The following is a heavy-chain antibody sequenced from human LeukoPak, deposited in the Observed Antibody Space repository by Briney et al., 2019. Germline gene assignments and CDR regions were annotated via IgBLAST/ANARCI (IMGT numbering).Heavy chain of an antibody. D-gene: IGHD3-3*01. CDR1: GCSITRYY. CDR2: INNSGRS. CDR3: ARLDWSNYSIDY. V-gene: IGHV4-59*08. Sequence: SETLSVTCTASGCSITRYYWSWIRQPPGKGLEWMAYINNSGRSNYKPALKRRVTISLDTSKNQLSLKLNSVTAADTAVYFCARLDWSNYSIDYWGQGTLVTVSS. J-gene: IGHJ4*02.